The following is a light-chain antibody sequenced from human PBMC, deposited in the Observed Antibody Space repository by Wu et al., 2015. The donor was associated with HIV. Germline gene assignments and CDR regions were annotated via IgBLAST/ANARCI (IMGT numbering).Light chain of an antibody. CDR3: QQYDTRPYT. V-gene: IGKV3-15*01. Sequence: ILMTQSPATLSVSPGQTVTLFCRASQSVRGNVAWYQHKRGQSPRLVIYGASSRTTGIPTRFSASGSGTDFTLTISGLQSEDFAVYFCQQYDTRPYTFAQGTKVEI. CDR1: QSVRGN. J-gene: IGKJ2*01. CDR2: GAS.